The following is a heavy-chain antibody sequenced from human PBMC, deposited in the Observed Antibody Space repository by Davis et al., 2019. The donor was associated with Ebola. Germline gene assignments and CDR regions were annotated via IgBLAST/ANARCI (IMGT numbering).Heavy chain of an antibody. V-gene: IGHV3-7*01. CDR1: GFTISSNY. CDR3: ARDSDDYSFDY. CDR2: IKQDGSEK. Sequence: GESLKISCAASGFTISSNYMSWVRQAPGKGLEWVANIKQDGSEKYYVDSVKGRFTISRDNDKNSLSLQMNGLRAEGTAVYYCARDSDDYSFDYWGQGTLVTVSS. J-gene: IGHJ4*02. D-gene: IGHD4-11*01.